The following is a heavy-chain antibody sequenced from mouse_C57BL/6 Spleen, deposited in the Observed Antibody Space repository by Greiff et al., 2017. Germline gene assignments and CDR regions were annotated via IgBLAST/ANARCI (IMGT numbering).Heavy chain of an antibody. CDR2: INPSDSET. Sequence: QVHVKQPGAELVRPGSSVKLSCKASGYTFTSYWMHWVKQRPIQGLEWIGNINPSDSETHYNQKFKDKATLTVDKSSSTAYMQLSSLTSEDSAVYYCARYPYYSNYEAMDYWGQGTSVTVSS. CDR3: ARYPYYSNYEAMDY. J-gene: IGHJ4*01. D-gene: IGHD2-5*01. CDR1: GYTFTSYW. V-gene: IGHV1-52*01.